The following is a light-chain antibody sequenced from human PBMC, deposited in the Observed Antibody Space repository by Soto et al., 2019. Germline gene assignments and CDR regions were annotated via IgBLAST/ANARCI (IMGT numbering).Light chain of an antibody. V-gene: IGKV4-1*01. CDR2: WAS. J-gene: IGKJ3*01. Sequence: DIVMTQSPDSLAVSLGERATINCKSSQSALYRSNNKNYLAWYQQKPGQPPKLLIYWASTRESGVPDRFSGSGSGTDFTLTISSLQAEDVAVYYCQQYYGNIFTFGPGTKVDIK. CDR3: QQYYGNIFT. CDR1: QSALYRSNNKNY.